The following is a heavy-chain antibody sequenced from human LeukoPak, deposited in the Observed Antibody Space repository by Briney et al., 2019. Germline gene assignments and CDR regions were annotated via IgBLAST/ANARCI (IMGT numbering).Heavy chain of an antibody. Sequence: PGGSLRLSCAASGFTFSSYAMHWVRQAPGKGLEWVSGISAGGGSTYYADSVKGRFTISRDNSKNTLYLQMNSLTAEDTAVYYCAKGRSSGTYIFDYWGQGTLVTVSS. CDR1: GFTFSSYA. CDR3: AKGRSSGTYIFDY. J-gene: IGHJ4*02. D-gene: IGHD1-26*01. CDR2: ISAGGGST. V-gene: IGHV3-23*01.